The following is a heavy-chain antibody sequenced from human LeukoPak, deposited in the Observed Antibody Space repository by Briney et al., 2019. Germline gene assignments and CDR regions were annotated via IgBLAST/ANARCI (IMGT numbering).Heavy chain of an antibody. J-gene: IGHJ5*02. CDR1: GYTFTSYD. CDR3: SATRLRITMVRGVIIRGQNWFDP. Sequence: ASVKVSCKASGYTFTSYDINWVRQATGQGLEWMGWMNPNSGNTGYAQKFQGRVTMTRNTSISTAYMELSSLRSEDTAVYYCSATRLRITMVRGVIIRGQNWFDPWGQGTLVTVSS. CDR2: MNPNSGNT. V-gene: IGHV1-8*01. D-gene: IGHD3-10*01.